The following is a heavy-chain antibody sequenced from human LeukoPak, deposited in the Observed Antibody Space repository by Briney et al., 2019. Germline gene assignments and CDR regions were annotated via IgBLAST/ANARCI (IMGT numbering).Heavy chain of an antibody. D-gene: IGHD6-13*01. Sequence: GASVKVSCKASGGTFSSYAISWVRQAPGQGLEWMGGIIPIFGTANYAQKFQGRVTITADESTSTAYMELSSLRSEDTAVYYCARGEQQLAPLYHYYGMDVWGQGTTVTVSS. J-gene: IGHJ6*02. CDR2: IIPIFGTA. CDR1: GGTFSSYA. V-gene: IGHV1-69*13. CDR3: ARGEQQLAPLYHYYGMDV.